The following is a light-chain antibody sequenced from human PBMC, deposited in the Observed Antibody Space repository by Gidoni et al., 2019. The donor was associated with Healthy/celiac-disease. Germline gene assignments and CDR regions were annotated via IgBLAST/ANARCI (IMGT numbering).Light chain of an antibody. V-gene: IGKV1-8*01. Sequence: AILMTQSPSSFSASTGDRVTITCRASQGISSYLAWYQQKPGKAPKLLIYAASTLQSGVPARFSGSGSGTDFTLTISCLQSEDVATYYCQQYYSYPYTFGPGTKVDIK. CDR3: QQYYSYPYT. CDR2: AAS. J-gene: IGKJ3*01. CDR1: QGISSY.